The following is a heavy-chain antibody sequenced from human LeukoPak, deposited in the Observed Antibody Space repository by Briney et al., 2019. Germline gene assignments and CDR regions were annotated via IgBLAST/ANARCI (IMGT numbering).Heavy chain of an antibody. J-gene: IGHJ4*02. V-gene: IGHV3-21*01. D-gene: IGHD5-18*01. CDR3: ARDFVTAMGMGLFDY. CDR1: GFTFSSYS. CDR2: ISSSSSYI. Sequence: GGSLRLSCAASGFTFSSYSMNWVRQAPGKGLEWVSSISSSSSYIYYADSVKGRFTISRDNAKNSLYLQMNSLRAEDTAVYYCARDFVTAMGMGLFDYWGQGTLVTVSS.